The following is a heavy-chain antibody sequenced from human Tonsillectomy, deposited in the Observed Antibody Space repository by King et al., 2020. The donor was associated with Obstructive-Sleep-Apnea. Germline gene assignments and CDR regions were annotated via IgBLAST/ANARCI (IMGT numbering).Heavy chain of an antibody. J-gene: IGHJ6*02. Sequence: VQLQQWGAGLLKPSETLSLTCAVYDGSFSGYYWSWIRQPPGKGLEWIGEINHSGSTNYNPSLKSRVTISVDTSKNQFSLKLSSVTAADTAVYYCARERIAAAGTWDYYYYGMDVWGQGTTVTVSS. D-gene: IGHD6-13*01. CDR3: ARERIAAAGTWDYYYYGMDV. V-gene: IGHV4-34*01. CDR2: INHSGST. CDR1: DGSFSGYY.